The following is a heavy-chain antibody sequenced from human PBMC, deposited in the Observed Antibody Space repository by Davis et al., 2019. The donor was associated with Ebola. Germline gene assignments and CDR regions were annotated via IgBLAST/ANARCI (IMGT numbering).Heavy chain of an antibody. Sequence: AASVKVSCKASGYTFTSYGISWVRQAPGQGLEWMGWISAYNGNTNYAQKLQGRVTMTTDTSTSTAYMELRSLRSDDTAVYYCAREITMVRGGGWFDPWGQGTLVTVSS. CDR1: GYTFTSYG. J-gene: IGHJ5*02. V-gene: IGHV1-18*01. CDR2: ISAYNGNT. D-gene: IGHD3-10*01. CDR3: AREITMVRGGGWFDP.